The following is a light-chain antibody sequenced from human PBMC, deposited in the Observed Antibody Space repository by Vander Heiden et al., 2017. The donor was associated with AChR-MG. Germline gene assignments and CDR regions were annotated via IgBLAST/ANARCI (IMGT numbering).Light chain of an antibody. CDR3: SSYTGSSTWV. Sequence: QSALTQPASVSGSPGQSVAISCTGTSNHVGGYNYVSCYQHHPGKAPKVIIFDVSMRPSGVSNRFSGSKSGNTASLTISGLQAEDEADYYCSSYTGSSTWVFGGGTKVTVL. CDR1: SNHVGGYNY. V-gene: IGLV2-14*03. J-gene: IGLJ3*02. CDR2: DVS.